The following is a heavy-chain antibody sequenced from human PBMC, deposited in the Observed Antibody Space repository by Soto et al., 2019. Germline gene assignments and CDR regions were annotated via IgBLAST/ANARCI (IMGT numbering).Heavy chain of an antibody. D-gene: IGHD4-17*01. Sequence: QVQLQESGPGLAKPSQTLSLTCTVSGSSINGGGYYWSWIRQHPGKGLEWIGSIYYSGNTYYSPSLKSRVTMSVDTSKNHFSLRLTSVSAADTTVYYCARDPSYGDYSYYGMDVWGQGTTVTVSS. J-gene: IGHJ6*02. V-gene: IGHV4-31*03. CDR1: GSSINGGGYY. CDR3: ARDPSYGDYSYYGMDV. CDR2: IYYSGNT.